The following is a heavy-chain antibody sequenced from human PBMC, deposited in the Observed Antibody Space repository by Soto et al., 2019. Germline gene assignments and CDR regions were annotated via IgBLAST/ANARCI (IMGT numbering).Heavy chain of an antibody. CDR2: IYHSGSN. J-gene: IGHJ4*02. CDR1: SGSISSSNW. D-gene: IGHD6-13*01. V-gene: IGHV4-4*02. Sequence: QVQLQESGPGLVKPSGTLSLTCAVSSGSISSSNWWSWVRQPPGKGLEWIGEIYHSGSNNYNPSLQRRVTISVDKSKHQLSLKLSSVTAADTAVYYCARDSSLPQQGFEDWGQGTLVTVSS. CDR3: ARDSSLPQQGFED.